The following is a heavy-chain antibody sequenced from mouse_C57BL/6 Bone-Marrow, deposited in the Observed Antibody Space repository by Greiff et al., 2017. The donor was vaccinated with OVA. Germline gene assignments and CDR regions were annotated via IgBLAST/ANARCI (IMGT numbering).Heavy chain of an antibody. V-gene: IGHV1-50*01. Sequence: VQLQQPGAELVKPGASVKLSCKASGYTFTSYWMQWVKQRPGQGLEWIGEIDPSDSYTNYNQKFKGKATLTVDTSSSPAYMQLSSLTSEDSAVYYCARRGAMDYWGQGTSVTVSS. J-gene: IGHJ4*01. CDR2: IDPSDSYT. CDR1: GYTFTSYW. CDR3: ARRGAMDY.